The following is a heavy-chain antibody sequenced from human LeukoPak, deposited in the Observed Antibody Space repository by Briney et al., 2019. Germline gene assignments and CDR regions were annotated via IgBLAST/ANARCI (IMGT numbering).Heavy chain of an antibody. Sequence: SETLSLTCTVSGGSISNNNYYWGWIRQPPGKGLEWIGSIYYSGNTYYNPSLKSRVTISVDTSKNQFSLTLTSVTAADTAVYYCANYGYRGFFDYWGQGTLVTASS. CDR2: IYYSGNT. CDR1: GGSISNNNYY. CDR3: ANYGYRGFFDY. J-gene: IGHJ4*02. V-gene: IGHV4-39*01. D-gene: IGHD5-24*01.